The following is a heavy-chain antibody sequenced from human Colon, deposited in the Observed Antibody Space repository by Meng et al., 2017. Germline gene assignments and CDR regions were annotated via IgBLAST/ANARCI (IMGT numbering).Heavy chain of an antibody. CDR1: GGSISSYH. CDR3: ARGIAVADNWFDP. V-gene: IGHV4-59*01. D-gene: IGHD6-19*01. J-gene: IGHJ5*02. Sequence: QGRLLRSGPGWLSASEPPSLTWTGSGGSISSYHWSWIRQPPGKGLEWIGYISYSGSTNYNPSLKSRVTISVDTSKNRFSLRLSSVTAADTAVYYCARGIAVADNWFDPWGQGTLVTVSS. CDR2: ISYSGST.